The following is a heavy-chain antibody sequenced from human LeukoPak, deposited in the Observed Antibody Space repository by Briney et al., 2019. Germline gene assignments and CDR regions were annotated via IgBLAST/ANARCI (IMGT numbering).Heavy chain of an antibody. D-gene: IGHD6-19*01. J-gene: IGHJ3*01. CDR2: IYDSGST. V-gene: IGHV4-39*01. CDR1: GGSISNTRYY. CDR3: ASHDVGWVAVAAPG. Sequence: SETLSLTCTVSGGSISNTRYYWGWIRKPPGKGLEWIGTIYDSGSTCYSLSLKSRVTISVDTSKNQFSLKLSSVTAADTAVYYCASHDVGWVAVAAPGWGQGTMGTVSS.